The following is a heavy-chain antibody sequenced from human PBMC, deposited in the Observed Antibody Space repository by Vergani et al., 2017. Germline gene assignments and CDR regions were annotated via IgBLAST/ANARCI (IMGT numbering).Heavy chain of an antibody. D-gene: IGHD5-24*01. Sequence: EVQLAQSGAEVKKPGESLKISCKASGYSFSNYWIGWVRQMSGKGLEWMGIIYPGDSDTRYSPSFQGQVTISADKSITTAYLQWGSLRASDTAVYYCGRLEMDQFLSKESRWYFDFWGRGTLVTVSS. J-gene: IGHJ2*01. CDR2: IYPGDSDT. CDR3: GRLEMDQFLSKESRWYFDF. CDR1: GYSFSNYW. V-gene: IGHV5-51*03.